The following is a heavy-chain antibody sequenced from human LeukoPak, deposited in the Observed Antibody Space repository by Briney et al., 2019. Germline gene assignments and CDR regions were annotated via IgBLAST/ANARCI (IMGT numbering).Heavy chain of an antibody. CDR1: GGSISIGDYY. CDR3: ARAFGVVIGDY. J-gene: IGHJ4*02. V-gene: IGHV4-30-4*08. Sequence: PSQTLSLTCTVSGGSISIGDYYWSWIRQPPGKGLEWIGYIYYSGSTYYNPSLKSRVTISVDTSKSQFSLKLSSVTAADTAVYYCARAFGVVIGDYWGQGTLVTVSS. CDR2: IYYSGST. D-gene: IGHD3-3*01.